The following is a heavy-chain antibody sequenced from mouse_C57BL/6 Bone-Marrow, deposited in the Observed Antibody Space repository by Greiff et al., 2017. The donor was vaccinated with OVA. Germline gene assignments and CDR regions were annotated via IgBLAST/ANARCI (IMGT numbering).Heavy chain of an antibody. J-gene: IGHJ1*03. Sequence: VQLMESGPGLVQPSQSLSITCTVSGFSLTSYGVHWVRQSPGKGLEWLGVIWRGGSTDYNAAFMSRLSITKDNSKSQVFFKMNSLQADDTAIYYCAKTYYYGSSWYFDVWGTGTTVTVSS. V-gene: IGHV2-5*01. CDR1: GFSLTSYG. CDR3: AKTYYYGSSWYFDV. CDR2: IWRGGST. D-gene: IGHD1-1*01.